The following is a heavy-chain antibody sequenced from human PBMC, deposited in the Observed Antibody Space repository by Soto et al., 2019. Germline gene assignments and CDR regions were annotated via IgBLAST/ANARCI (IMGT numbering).Heavy chain of an antibody. Sequence: QVQLQESGPGLVKPSQTLSLTCTVSGCSISSGDYYWRWIRQPPGKVLEWIGYIHYSGSTYYNPSLKSRVTISRDTSKNQFSLKVTSVTAADTAVYYCARSCSSSWTINYWGQGTMVTVSS. J-gene: IGHJ4*02. CDR1: GCSISSGDYY. CDR3: ARSCSSSWTINY. CDR2: IHYSGST. D-gene: IGHD6-13*01. V-gene: IGHV4-30-4*01.